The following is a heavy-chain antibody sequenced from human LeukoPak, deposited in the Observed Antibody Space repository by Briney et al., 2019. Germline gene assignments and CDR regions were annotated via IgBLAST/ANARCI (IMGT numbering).Heavy chain of an antibody. CDR2: INPNSGGT. CDR1: GYTLTCHY. D-gene: IGHD1-7*01. CDR3: ARDAVTGTTMNWFDP. J-gene: IGHJ5*02. V-gene: IGHV1-2*02. Sequence: ASVKVSCKASGYTLTCHYLHWVRQAPGQGPEWMGWINPNSGGTNYAQKFQGRVTMTRDTSITTAYMELSRLRSDDTAVYYCARDAVTGTTMNWFDPWGQGTLVTVSS.